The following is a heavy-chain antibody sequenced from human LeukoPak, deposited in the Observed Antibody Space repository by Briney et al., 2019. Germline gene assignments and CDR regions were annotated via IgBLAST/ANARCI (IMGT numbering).Heavy chain of an antibody. CDR2: IIPIFGTA. Sequence: GASVKVSCKASGGTFSSYAISWVRQAPGQGLEWMGGIIPIFGTANYAQKFQGRVTITADESTSTAYMELSSLRSEDTAVYYCARGRYSYGYPYYYYGMDVWGQGTTVTVSS. CDR3: ARGRYSYGYPYYYYGMDV. V-gene: IGHV1-69*13. D-gene: IGHD5-18*01. J-gene: IGHJ6*02. CDR1: GGTFSSYA.